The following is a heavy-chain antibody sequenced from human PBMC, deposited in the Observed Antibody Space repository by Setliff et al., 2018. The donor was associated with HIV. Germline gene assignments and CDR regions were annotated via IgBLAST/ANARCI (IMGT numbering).Heavy chain of an antibody. Sequence: SETLSLTCAVSSHSINSGYYWGWIRQPPGKGLEWIGSINHLGTSYYNPSLQSRVTISIDTSKNQFFLKLSSVNAADTAVYYCSSPGVVSRSWSWYLDLSGRRTLGPASS. V-gene: IGHV4-38-2*01. D-gene: IGHD6-13*01. CDR1: SHSINSGYY. J-gene: IGHJ2*01. CDR2: INHLGTS. CDR3: SSPGVVSRSWSWYLDL.